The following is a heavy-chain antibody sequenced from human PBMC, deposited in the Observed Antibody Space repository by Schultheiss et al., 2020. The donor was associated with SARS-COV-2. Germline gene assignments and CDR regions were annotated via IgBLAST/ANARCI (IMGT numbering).Heavy chain of an antibody. D-gene: IGHD3-22*01. CDR2: IYYSGST. CDR3: ARDRLDSSGYYYYGMDV. CDR1: GGSISSYY. Sequence: SETLSLTCTVSGGSISSYYWSWIRQPPGKGLEWIGYIYYSGSTNYNPSLKSRVTISVDTSKNQFSLKLSSVTAADTAVYYCARDRLDSSGYYYYGMDVWGQGTTVTVSS. J-gene: IGHJ6*02. V-gene: IGHV4-59*12.